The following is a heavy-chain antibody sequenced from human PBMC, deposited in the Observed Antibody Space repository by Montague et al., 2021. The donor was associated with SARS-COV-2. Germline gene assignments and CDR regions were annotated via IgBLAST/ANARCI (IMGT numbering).Heavy chain of an antibody. CDR1: GGSFSGYY. CDR3: ARRGYSYYYGMDV. Sequence: SETLSLTCAVYGGSFSGYYWSWIRQPPGKGLEWIGEINHSGSTNYNPSLKSRVTISVDTSKNQFFLKLSSVTAADTAVYYCARRGYSYYYGMDVWGQGTTVTVSS. D-gene: IGHD5-24*01. CDR2: INHSGST. V-gene: IGHV4-34*01. J-gene: IGHJ6*02.